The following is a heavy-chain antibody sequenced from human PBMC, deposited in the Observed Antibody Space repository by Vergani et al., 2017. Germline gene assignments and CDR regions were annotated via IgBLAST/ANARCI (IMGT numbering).Heavy chain of an antibody. CDR1: GGSFSGYY. V-gene: IGHV4-34*01. CDR3: ARGRRRSSIYGGLNWFDR. J-gene: IGHJ5*02. CDR2: INHSGST. Sequence: QVQLQQWGAGLLKPSETLSLTCAVYGGSFSGYYWSWIRQPPGKGLEWIGEINHSGSTNYNPSLKSRVTISVDTSKNQFSLKLSSVTAADTAVYYCARGRRRSSIYGGLNWFDRWGQGTLVTVSS. D-gene: IGHD4-23*01.